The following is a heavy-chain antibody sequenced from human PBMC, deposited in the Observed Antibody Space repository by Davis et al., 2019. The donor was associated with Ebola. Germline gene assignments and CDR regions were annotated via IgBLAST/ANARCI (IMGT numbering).Heavy chain of an antibody. CDR3: AKTYCSSTSCYNRVAFDY. J-gene: IGHJ4*02. D-gene: IGHD2-2*02. CDR1: GFTFSSYA. Sequence: GESLKISCAASGFTFSSYAISWVRQAPGKGLEWVSAISGSGGSTYYADSVKGRFTISRDNSKNTLYLQMNSLRAEDTAVYYCAKTYCSSTSCYNRVAFDYWGQGTLVTVSS. V-gene: IGHV3-23*01. CDR2: ISGSGGST.